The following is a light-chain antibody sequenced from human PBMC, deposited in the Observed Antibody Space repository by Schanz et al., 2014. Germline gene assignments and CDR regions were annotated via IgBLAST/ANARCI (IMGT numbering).Light chain of an antibody. CDR2: EGS. V-gene: IGLV2-23*01. J-gene: IGLJ3*02. CDR3: CSYAGSTTYWL. CDR1: SSDVGSYKL. Sequence: QSALTQPASVSGSPGQSITISCTGTSSDVGSYKLVSWYQQHPGKAPKLMIYEGSKRPSGVSNRFSGPKSGNTASLTISGLQAEDEADYYCCSYAGSTTYWLFGGGTKLTVL.